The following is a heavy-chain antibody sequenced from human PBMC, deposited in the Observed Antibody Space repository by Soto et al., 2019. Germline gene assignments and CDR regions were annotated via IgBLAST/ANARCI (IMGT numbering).Heavy chain of an antibody. CDR1: GYTFTSYD. D-gene: IGHD6-19*01. V-gene: IGHV1-8*01. J-gene: IGHJ6*02. CDR2: MNPNSGNT. CDR3: ARGGQWLVGEDYYCYGMDV. Sequence: QVQLVQSGAEVKKPGASVKVSCKASGYTFTSYDINWVRQATGQGLEWMGWMNPNSGNTGYAQKFQGRVTMTRNTSISTAYMELSSLRSEDTAVYYCARGGQWLVGEDYYCYGMDVWGQGTTVTVSS.